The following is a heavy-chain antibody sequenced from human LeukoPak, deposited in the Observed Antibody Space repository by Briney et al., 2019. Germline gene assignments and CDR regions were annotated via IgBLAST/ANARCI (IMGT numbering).Heavy chain of an antibody. V-gene: IGHV3-23*01. D-gene: IGHD3-22*01. J-gene: IGHJ4*02. CDR1: GFTFSSYA. CDR3: AKEGVYYYDSSGYRPLGYFDY. CDR2: ISGSGGST. Sequence: GGSLRLSCAASGFTFSSYAVSWVRQAPGKGLEWVSAISGSGGSTYYADSVKGRFTISRDNSKNTLYLQMNSLRAEDTAVYYCAKEGVYYYDSSGYRPLGYFDYWGQGTLVTVSS.